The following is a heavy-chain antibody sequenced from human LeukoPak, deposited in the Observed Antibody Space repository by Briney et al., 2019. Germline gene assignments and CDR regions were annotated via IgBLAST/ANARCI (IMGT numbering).Heavy chain of an antibody. CDR2: IYDSGST. Sequence: PSGALSLTCTVSGGSLSSYYWSWIRLPPGRGLEWIGYIYDSGSTNYNPSLKSRVTISVDMSKNQLSLKLSSVTAADTAVYHCARSSIAAPPDYWCQGTLVTVSS. V-gene: IGHV4-59*01. CDR3: ARSSIAAPPDY. J-gene: IGHJ4*02. D-gene: IGHD6-6*01. CDR1: GGSLSSYY.